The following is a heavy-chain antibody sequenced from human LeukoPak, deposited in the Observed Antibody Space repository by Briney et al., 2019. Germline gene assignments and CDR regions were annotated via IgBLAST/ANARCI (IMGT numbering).Heavy chain of an antibody. CDR1: GYSISSGYY. Sequence: SETPSLTCAVSGYSISSGYYWGWIRQPPGKGLEWIGSIYHSGSTYYNPSLKSRVTISVDTSKNQFSLKLSSVTAADTAVYYCARQSKMITIFGVVPWGWFDPWGQGTLVTVSS. J-gene: IGHJ5*02. V-gene: IGHV4-38-2*01. D-gene: IGHD3-3*01. CDR3: ARQSKMITIFGVVPWGWFDP. CDR2: IYHSGST.